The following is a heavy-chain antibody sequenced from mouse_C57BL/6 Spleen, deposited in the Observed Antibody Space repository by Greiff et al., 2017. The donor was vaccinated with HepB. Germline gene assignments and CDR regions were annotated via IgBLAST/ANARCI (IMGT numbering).Heavy chain of an antibody. CDR1: GYSFTGYY. CDR2: INPSTGGT. J-gene: IGHJ4*01. D-gene: IGHD2-2*01. V-gene: IGHV1-42*01. CDR3: ARRTWFYAMDY. Sequence: VHVKQSGPELVKPGASVKISCKASGYSFTGYYMNWVKQSPEKSLEWIGEINPSTGGTTYNQKFKAKATLTVDKSSSTAYMQLKSLTSEDSAVYYCARRTWFYAMDYWGQGTSVTVSS.